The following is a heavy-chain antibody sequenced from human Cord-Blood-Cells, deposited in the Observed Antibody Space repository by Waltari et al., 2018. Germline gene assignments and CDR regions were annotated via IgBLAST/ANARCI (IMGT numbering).Heavy chain of an antibody. CDR2: INQSGST. Sequence: QVQLQQWGAGLLKPSETLSLTCAVYGGSFSGYYWSWIRQPPGKGLEWIWEINQSGSTNYNPSLKSRVTISVDTSKNQFSLKLSAVTAADTAVYYCARVGVYDFWSGRGWFDPWGQGTLVTVSS. CDR3: ARVGVYDFWSGRGWFDP. CDR1: GGSFSGYY. J-gene: IGHJ5*02. V-gene: IGHV4-34*01. D-gene: IGHD3-3*01.